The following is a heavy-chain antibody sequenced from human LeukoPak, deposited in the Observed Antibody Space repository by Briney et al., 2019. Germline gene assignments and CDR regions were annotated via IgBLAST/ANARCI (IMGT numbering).Heavy chain of an antibody. D-gene: IGHD6-13*01. J-gene: IGHJ4*02. CDR1: GFTFSSYG. Sequence: GGSLRLSCAASGFTFSSYGIHWVRQAPGKGLEWVAFIRYDGSNKYYADSVRGRFTISRDNSKNTLYLQMNLRPDDTAVYYCARSYRSGWYRGVIDYWGQGTLVTVSS. CDR2: IRYDGSNK. CDR3: ARSYRSGWYRGVIDY. V-gene: IGHV3-30*02.